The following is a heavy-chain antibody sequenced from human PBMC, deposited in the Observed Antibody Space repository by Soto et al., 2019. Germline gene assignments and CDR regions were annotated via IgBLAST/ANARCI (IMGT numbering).Heavy chain of an antibody. J-gene: IGHJ3*02. CDR2: IDWDDDK. CDR1: GFSLSTSGMC. CDR3: ARITPPTYYDDSSGPYDAFDI. V-gene: IGHV2-70*01. Sequence: SGPTLVNPTQTLTLTCTFSGFSLSTSGMCVSWIRQPPGKALEWLALIDWDDDKYYSTSLKTRLTISKDTSKNQVVLTMTNMDPVDTATYYCARITPPTYYDDSSGPYDAFDIWGQGTMVTVSS. D-gene: IGHD3-22*01.